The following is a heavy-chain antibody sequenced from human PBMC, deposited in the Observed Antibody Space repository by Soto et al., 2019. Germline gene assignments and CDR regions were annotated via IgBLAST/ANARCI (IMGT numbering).Heavy chain of an antibody. CDR3: ARMVRSGTYGNYDYYAMDV. Sequence: EVQLVESGGGLVQPGGSLRLSCAASGFTFSNYWMNWVRQAPGKWLEWVANINQDGSEKYYVDSVKGRFTMSRDNAKNSLYLQMNSLRAEDTAVYYCARMVRSGTYGNYDYYAMDVWGQGTTVTVSS. J-gene: IGHJ6*02. D-gene: IGHD1-26*01. V-gene: IGHV3-7*01. CDR2: INQDGSEK. CDR1: GFTFSNYW.